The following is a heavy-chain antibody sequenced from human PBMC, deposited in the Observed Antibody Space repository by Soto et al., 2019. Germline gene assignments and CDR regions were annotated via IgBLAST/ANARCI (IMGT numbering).Heavy chain of an antibody. J-gene: IGHJ4*02. CDR1: GFSFDDYA. V-gene: IGHV3-23*01. CDR2: TSGSGDNT. Sequence: QPGGSLRLSCAASGFSFDDYAMTWVRQAAGKGLEWVSATSGSGDNTYYADPVKGRFTIARNNSKNTLYLQLNSLRAEDTAVYYCAKGYYSGYDLAYFDYWGQGTLVTVSS. CDR3: AKGYYSGYDLAYFDY. D-gene: IGHD5-12*01.